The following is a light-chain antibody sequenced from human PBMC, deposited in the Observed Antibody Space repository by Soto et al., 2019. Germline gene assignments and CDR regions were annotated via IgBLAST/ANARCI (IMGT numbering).Light chain of an antibody. J-gene: IGKJ5*01. CDR2: GAS. CDR3: QQYGPSLIT. V-gene: IGKV3D-15*01. CDR1: LSISTH. Sequence: EIVMTQSPATLSVSPGERATLSCRASLSISTHLAWYEQKPGQAPRLLIYGASTRAPGIPDRFSGSGSGTDYTLTISRLQPEDYALYYCQQYGPSLITFGQGTRLEIK.